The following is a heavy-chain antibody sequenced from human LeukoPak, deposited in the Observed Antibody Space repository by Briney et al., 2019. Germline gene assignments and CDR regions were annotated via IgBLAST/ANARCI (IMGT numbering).Heavy chain of an antibody. CDR3: ASGEHQLLYYFDY. Sequence: SETLSLTCTVSGGSISSYYWSWIRQPPGKGLEWIGYIYYSGSTNYNPSLKSRVTISVDTSKNQFSLKLSSVTAADTAVYYCASGEHQLLYYFDYWGQGTLVTVSS. V-gene: IGHV4-59*01. D-gene: IGHD2-2*01. J-gene: IGHJ4*02. CDR2: IYYSGST. CDR1: GGSISSYY.